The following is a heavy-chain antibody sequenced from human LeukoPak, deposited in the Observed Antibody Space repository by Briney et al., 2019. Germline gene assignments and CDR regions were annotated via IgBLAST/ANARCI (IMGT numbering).Heavy chain of an antibody. CDR3: ARHVYSYGYFDY. CDR1: GGSISSYY. Sequence: SETLSLTCTVSGGSISSYYWSWIRQPPGKGLEWIGYIYYSGSTNYNPSLKSRVTISVDTPKNQFPLKLSSVTAADTAVYYCARHVYSYGYFDYWGQGTLVTVSS. D-gene: IGHD5-18*01. J-gene: IGHJ4*02. V-gene: IGHV4-59*08. CDR2: IYYSGST.